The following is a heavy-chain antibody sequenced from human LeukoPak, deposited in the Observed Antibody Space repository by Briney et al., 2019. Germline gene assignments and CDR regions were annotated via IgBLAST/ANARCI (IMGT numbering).Heavy chain of an antibody. CDR2: IIPIFGTA. D-gene: IGHD3-10*01. Sequence: ASVKVSCKASGGTFSSYAISWVRQAPGQGLEWMGGIIPIFGTANYAQKFQGRVTITTDESTSTAYMELSSLRSEDTAVYYCARDSNRGGKSYYYYYYMDVWGKGTTVTVSS. V-gene: IGHV1-69*05. CDR3: ARDSNRGGKSYYYYYYMDV. CDR1: GGTFSSYA. J-gene: IGHJ6*03.